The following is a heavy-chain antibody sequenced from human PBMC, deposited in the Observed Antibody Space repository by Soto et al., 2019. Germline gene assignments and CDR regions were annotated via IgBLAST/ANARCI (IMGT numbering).Heavy chain of an antibody. J-gene: IGHJ4*02. V-gene: IGHV1-69*04. CDR1: GGTFSRYT. CDR3: AREEYYDFWSGSLYYFDY. CDR2: IIPILGIA. Sequence: SVKVSCKASGGTFSRYTSSWVRQAHRQGLEWMGRIIPILGIANYAQKFQGRVTITADKSTSTAYMELSSLRSEDTAVYYCAREEYYDFWSGSLYYFDYWGQGTLVTVSS. D-gene: IGHD3-3*01.